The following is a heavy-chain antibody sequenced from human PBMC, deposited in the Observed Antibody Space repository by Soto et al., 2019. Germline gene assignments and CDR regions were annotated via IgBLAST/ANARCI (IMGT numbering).Heavy chain of an antibody. CDR1: GFSLSSTRVA. D-gene: IGHD5-12*01. CDR3: AHSVVARLGYYFDY. V-gene: IGHV2-5*02. CDR2: IYWDDDK. Sequence: QITLKESSPTLVKPTQTLTLTCTFSGFSLSSTRVAVGWIRRPPGKALEWLALIYWDDDKRYSPFLKSRLTITKDTSKNQVVLTMTNMDPVDTATYYCAHSVVARLGYYFDYWGQGTLVTVSS. J-gene: IGHJ4*02.